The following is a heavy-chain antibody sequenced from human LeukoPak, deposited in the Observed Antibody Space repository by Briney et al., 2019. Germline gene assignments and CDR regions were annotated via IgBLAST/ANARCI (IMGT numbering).Heavy chain of an antibody. CDR2: IYYSGST. CDR1: GGSISSSSYY. CDR3: ARRIAAAGTPNWFDP. V-gene: IGHV4-39*07. J-gene: IGHJ5*02. Sequence: SETVSLTCTVSGGSISSSSYYWGWIRQPPGKGLEWIGSIYYSGSTYYNPSLKSRVTISVDTSKNQFSLKLSSVTAADTAVYYCARRIAAAGTPNWFDPWGQGTLVTVSS. D-gene: IGHD6-13*01.